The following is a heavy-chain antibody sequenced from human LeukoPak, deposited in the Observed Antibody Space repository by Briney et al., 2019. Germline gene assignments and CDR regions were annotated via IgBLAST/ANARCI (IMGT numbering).Heavy chain of an antibody. CDR2: INPNSGGT. Sequence: GASVKVSCKASGYTFTGYYMHWVRQAPGQGLEWMGWINPNSGGTNYAQKFQGRVTMTRDTSISTAYMELSRLRSDDTAVYYCARGNDYSNYVDAFDIWGQGTMVTVSS. CDR3: ARGNDYSNYVDAFDI. V-gene: IGHV1-2*02. CDR1: GYTFTGYY. J-gene: IGHJ3*02. D-gene: IGHD4-11*01.